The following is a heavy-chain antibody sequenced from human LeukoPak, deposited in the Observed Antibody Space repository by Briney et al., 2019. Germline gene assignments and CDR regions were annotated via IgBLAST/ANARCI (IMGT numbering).Heavy chain of an antibody. V-gene: IGHV1-46*01. CDR3: AASGMAEPFDY. CDR1: GYTFTSYY. CDR2: INPSGGST. Sequence: GASVKVSCKAFGYTFTSYYMHWVRQAPGQGLEWMGIINPSGGSTSYAQKFQGRVTMTRDTSTSTVYMELSSLRSEDTAVYYCAASGMAEPFDYWAREPWSPSPQ. D-gene: IGHD6-13*01. J-gene: IGHJ4*02.